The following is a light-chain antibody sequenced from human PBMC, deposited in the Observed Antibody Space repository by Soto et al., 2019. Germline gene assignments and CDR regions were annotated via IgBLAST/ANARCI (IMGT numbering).Light chain of an antibody. Sequence: DIHMTQSPSTLSASVGDSVTITCRASQSISIWLAWYQQKPGKAPNLLIYKTSSLETGVPSRFSGSGSGTEFTLTISSLQPDDFATYYCQHWNDYSWTFGQGTKVEGK. J-gene: IGKJ1*01. V-gene: IGKV1-5*03. CDR1: QSISIW. CDR3: QHWNDYSWT. CDR2: KTS.